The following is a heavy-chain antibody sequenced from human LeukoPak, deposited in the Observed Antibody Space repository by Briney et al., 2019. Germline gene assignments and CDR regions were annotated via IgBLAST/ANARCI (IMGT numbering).Heavy chain of an antibody. V-gene: IGHV4-59*10. CDR3: ARGNYDFWSGNYYYGMDV. Sequence: PSETLSLTCAVYGGSFSGYYWSWIRQPAGKGLEWIGRIYTSGSTNYNPSLKSRVTMSVDTSKNQFSLKLSSVTAADTAVYYCARGNYDFWSGNYYYGMDVWGQGTTVTVSS. CDR1: GGSFSGYY. J-gene: IGHJ6*02. CDR2: IYTSGST. D-gene: IGHD3-3*01.